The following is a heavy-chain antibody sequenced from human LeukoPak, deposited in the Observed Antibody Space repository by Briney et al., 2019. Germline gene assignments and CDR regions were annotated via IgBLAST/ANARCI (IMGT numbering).Heavy chain of an antibody. D-gene: IGHD3-16*02. J-gene: IGHJ4*02. V-gene: IGHV1-46*01. Sequence: ASVKVSCKASGYTFTSYYMHWVRQAPGQGLEWMGIINPSGGSTSYAQKFQGRVTMTRDTSTSSVYMELSSLRSEDTAVYYCARGPNYDYVWGSYRYNSHFDYWGQGTLVTVSS. CDR2: INPSGGST. CDR3: ARGPNYDYVWGSYRYNSHFDY. CDR1: GYTFTSYY.